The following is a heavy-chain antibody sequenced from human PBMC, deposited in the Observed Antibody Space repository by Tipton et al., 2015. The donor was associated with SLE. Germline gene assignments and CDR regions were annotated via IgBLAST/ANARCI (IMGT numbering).Heavy chain of an antibody. CDR3: ALRWPDTWTTVY. Sequence: QVQLVQSGAEVKKAGASVKVSCKASGYTFPSYGISWVRQAPGQGLEWMRWISVYNGNTNYAQKLQGRVTMTTDTSTSTAYMELRSLRSDDTAVYYCALRWPDTWTTVYWGQGTLVTVSS. V-gene: IGHV1-18*01. D-gene: IGHD5-12*01. CDR1: GYTFPSYG. CDR2: ISVYNGNT. J-gene: IGHJ4*02.